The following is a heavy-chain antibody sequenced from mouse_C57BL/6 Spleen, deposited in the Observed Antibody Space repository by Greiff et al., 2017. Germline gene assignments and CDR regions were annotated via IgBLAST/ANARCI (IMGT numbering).Heavy chain of an antibody. D-gene: IGHD4-1*01. J-gene: IGHJ2*01. Sequence: VQLQQSGAELVRPGASVTLSCKASGYTFTDYEMHWVKQTPVHGLEWIGAIDPETGGPASKQKFKGKAILTADKSSSTAYMELRSLTSEDSAVYYCTLGDYWGQGTTLTVSS. CDR1: GYTFTDYE. V-gene: IGHV1-15*01. CDR3: TLGDY. CDR2: IDPETGGP.